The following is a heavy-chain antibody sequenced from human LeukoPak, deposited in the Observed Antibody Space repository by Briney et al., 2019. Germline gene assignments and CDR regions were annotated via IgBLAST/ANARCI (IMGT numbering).Heavy chain of an antibody. CDR2: ISSSGSTI. CDR3: ARGLQMWSGGPYDY. Sequence: PGGSLRLSCAASGFTFSSYEMNWVRQAPGEGLEWVSYISSSGSTIYYADSVKGRFTISRDNAKNSLSLQMNSLRVEDTAVYYCARGLQMWSGGPYDYWGQGILVTVSS. J-gene: IGHJ4*02. D-gene: IGHD3-3*01. CDR1: GFTFSSYE. V-gene: IGHV3-48*03.